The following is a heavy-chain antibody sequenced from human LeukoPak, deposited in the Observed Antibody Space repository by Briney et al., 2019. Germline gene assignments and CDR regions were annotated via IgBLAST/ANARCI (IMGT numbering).Heavy chain of an antibody. V-gene: IGHV3-74*01. D-gene: IGHD3-10*01. CDR2: INSDGSST. CDR3: SRDRDYYGSGASFDP. J-gene: IGHJ5*02. Sequence: GGSLRLSCAASGFTFSSYWMHWVRQAPGKGLVWVSRINSDGSSTCYADSVKGLFTIARDTAKNTLYLQMNSLRAEDTAVYYCSRDRDYYGSGASFDPWGQGTLVTV. CDR1: GFTFSSYW.